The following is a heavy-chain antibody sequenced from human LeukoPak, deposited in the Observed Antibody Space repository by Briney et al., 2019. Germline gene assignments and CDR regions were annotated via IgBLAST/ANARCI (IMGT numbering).Heavy chain of an antibody. J-gene: IGHJ3*02. D-gene: IGHD6-13*01. CDR2: ISSSSSYI. Sequence: GGSLRLSCAASGFTFSSYSMNWVRQAPGKGLEWVSSISSSSSYIYYADSVKGRFTISRDNAKNSLYLQMNSLRAEDTAVYYCARRIAAAGDDAFDIWGQGTMVTVSS. CDR1: GFTFSSYS. CDR3: ARRIAAAGDDAFDI. V-gene: IGHV3-21*01.